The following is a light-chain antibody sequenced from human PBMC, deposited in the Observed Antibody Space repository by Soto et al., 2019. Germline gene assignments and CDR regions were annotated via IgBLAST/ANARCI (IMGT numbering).Light chain of an antibody. CDR1: TGAVTSGYF. V-gene: IGLV7-43*01. CDR3: LLYYDGAYV. Sequence: QTVVTQEPSLTVSPGGTVTLTCSSSTGAVTSGYFPTWFQQKPGQGTRALIYDTNKKRSWTPARFSGSLLGGKAALTLSGVQTEDEAEYYCLLYYDGAYVFGSGTKVTVL. CDR2: DTN. J-gene: IGLJ1*01.